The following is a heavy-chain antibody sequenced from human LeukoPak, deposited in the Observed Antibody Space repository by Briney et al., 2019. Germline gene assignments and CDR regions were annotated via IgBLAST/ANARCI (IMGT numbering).Heavy chain of an antibody. J-gene: IGHJ6*03. V-gene: IGHV4-39*07. Sequence: SETLSLTCTVCSGSISSSSYYWGWIRQPPGKGLEWIGSVFHSGTTYYNPSLKSRVTISVDTSKNQLSLKLSSVTAADTAVYYCARLRGSTIFGVVILDYYMDVWGKGTTVTVSS. CDR2: VFHSGTT. CDR3: ARLRGSTIFGVVILDYYMDV. D-gene: IGHD3-3*01. CDR1: SGSISSSSYY.